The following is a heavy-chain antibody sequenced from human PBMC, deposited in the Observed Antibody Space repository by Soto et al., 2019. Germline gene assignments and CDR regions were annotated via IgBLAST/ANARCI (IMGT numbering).Heavy chain of an antibody. CDR3: ARRTGTYGVDV. CDR1: GFNFPSYW. CDR2: INAGDSDT. V-gene: IGHV5-51*01. Sequence: GESLKISCKGSGFNFPSYWIGWVRQMPGKGLEWMGIINAGDSDTTYSPSFQGQVTISADRSISTAYLQWSSLKASDTAMYYCARRTGTYGVDVWGQGTTVTVSS. J-gene: IGHJ6*02.